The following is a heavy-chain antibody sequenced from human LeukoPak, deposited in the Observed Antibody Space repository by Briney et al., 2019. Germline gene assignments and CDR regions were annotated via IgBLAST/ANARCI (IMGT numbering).Heavy chain of an antibody. CDR2: ISCNSGSI. CDR3: AKDYDSSGYRLFDY. V-gene: IGHV3-9*01. J-gene: IGHJ4*02. Sequence: GGSLRLSCAASGFTFDDYAMHWVRQAPGKGLEWVSGISCNSGSIGYADSVKGRFTISRDNAKNSLYLQMNSLRAEDTALYYCAKDYDSSGYRLFDYWGQGTLVTVSS. CDR1: GFTFDDYA. D-gene: IGHD3-22*01.